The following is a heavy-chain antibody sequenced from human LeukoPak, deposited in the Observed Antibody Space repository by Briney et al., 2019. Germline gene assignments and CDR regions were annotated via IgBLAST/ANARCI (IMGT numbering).Heavy chain of an antibody. Sequence: PGGSLRLSCAASGFTFSSYAMHWVRQAPGKGLEWVAVISYDGSNKYYADSVKGRFTISRDNSKNTLYLQMNSLRAEDTAVYYCARGEYSSGWLDYYYYMDVWGKGTTVTVSS. CDR1: GFTFSSYA. CDR2: ISYDGSNK. J-gene: IGHJ6*03. V-gene: IGHV3-30*01. CDR3: ARGEYSSGWLDYYYYMDV. D-gene: IGHD6-19*01.